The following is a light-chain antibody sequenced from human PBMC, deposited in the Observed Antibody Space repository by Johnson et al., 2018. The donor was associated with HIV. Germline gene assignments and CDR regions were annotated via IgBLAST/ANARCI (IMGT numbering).Light chain of an antibody. V-gene: IGLV1-51*01. CDR2: DNN. CDR1: SSNIGKNY. CDR3: GTWDSSLSAGL. Sequence: QSVLTQPPSVSAAPGQKVTISCSGSSSNIGKNYVSWYQQLPGTAPKLLIYDNNKRPSGIPDRFSGSKSGTSATLCITGLQTGDEADYYCGTWDSSLSAGLFGTGTKVTVL. J-gene: IGLJ1*01.